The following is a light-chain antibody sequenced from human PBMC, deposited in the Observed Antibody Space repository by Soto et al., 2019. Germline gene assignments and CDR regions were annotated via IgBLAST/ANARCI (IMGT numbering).Light chain of an antibody. V-gene: IGKV1-17*01. CDR2: ATS. CDR3: LQHNTYPRT. J-gene: IGKJ1*01. Sequence: DIQTTQSPSSLSASVGDRVTITCRASQAIRNDLGWYQQKPAKAPKRLIYATSSLQGGVPSRFSGSGSGTEFTLTISSLQPEDSATYYCLQHNTYPRTFGQGTKVDIK. CDR1: QAIRND.